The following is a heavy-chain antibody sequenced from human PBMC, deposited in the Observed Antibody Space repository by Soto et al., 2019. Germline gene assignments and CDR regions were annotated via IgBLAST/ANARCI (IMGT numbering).Heavy chain of an antibody. V-gene: IGHV3-66*01. D-gene: IGHD7-27*01. CDR3: VSNWGSEWYLDL. Sequence: EVQLVESGGGLFQPGGSLRLSCAASGLTVSGHYMTWVRQAPGKGLEWVSVIYAGGSIYYRDSVKGGFTISRDNSKNTLHLQMNSLRAEDTAVYYCVSNWGSEWYLDLWGRGTLVTVSS. CDR2: IYAGGSI. J-gene: IGHJ2*01. CDR1: GLTVSGHY.